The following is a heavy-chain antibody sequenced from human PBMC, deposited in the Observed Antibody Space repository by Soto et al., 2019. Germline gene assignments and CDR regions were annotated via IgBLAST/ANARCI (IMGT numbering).Heavy chain of an antibody. J-gene: IGHJ4*02. D-gene: IGHD3-22*01. V-gene: IGHV1-18*01. CDR2: ISAYNGNT. CDR3: ARDGPYYYDSSGYHPRFDY. Sequence: ASVKVSCKASRYTFTSYAISWVRQAPGQGLEWMGWISAYNGNTNYAQKLQGRVTMTTDTSTSTAYMELRSLRSDDTAVYYCARDGPYYYDSSGYHPRFDYWGQGTLVTVSS. CDR1: RYTFTSYA.